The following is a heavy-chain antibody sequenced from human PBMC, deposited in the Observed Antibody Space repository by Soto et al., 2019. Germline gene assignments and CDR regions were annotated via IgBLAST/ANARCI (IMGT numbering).Heavy chain of an antibody. CDR1: GFTFSTYA. V-gene: IGHV3-30-3*01. Sequence: QVQLVESGGGVVQPGRSLRLSCAASGFTFSTYAMHWVRQAPGKGLEWVAIISFDGSNEYYADSVKGRFTTSRDNSKNTLYLQMNSLRAEDTAVYYCARERSPYSAPYQFAHWGQGTLVTLSS. CDR2: ISFDGSNE. D-gene: IGHD1-26*01. J-gene: IGHJ4*02. CDR3: ARERSPYSAPYQFAH.